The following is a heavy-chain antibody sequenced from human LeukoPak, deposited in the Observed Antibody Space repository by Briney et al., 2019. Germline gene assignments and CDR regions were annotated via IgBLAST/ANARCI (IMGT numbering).Heavy chain of an antibody. D-gene: IGHD4-11*01. J-gene: IGHJ4*02. V-gene: IGHV1-69*04. CDR1: GGTFSSYA. CDR3: VRVYSNGRLDY. Sequence: SVKVSCKASGGTFSSYAISWVRQAPGQGLEWMGRIIPILGIANYAQKFQGSVTITADKSTSTAYMELSSLRSEDTAVYYCVRVYSNGRLDYWGQGTLVTVSS. CDR2: IIPILGIA.